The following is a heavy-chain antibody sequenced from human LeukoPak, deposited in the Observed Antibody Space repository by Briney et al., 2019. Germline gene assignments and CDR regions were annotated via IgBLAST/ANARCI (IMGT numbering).Heavy chain of an antibody. CDR1: GFTFSSYW. CDR3: ARDPLTPKIAAAGTGFY. D-gene: IGHD6-13*01. J-gene: IGHJ4*02. Sequence: GGSLRLSCAASGFTFSSYWMSWVRQAPGKGLEWVANIKQDGSEKYYVDSVKGRFTISRDNAKNSLYLQMNSLRAEDTAVYYCARDPLTPKIAAAGTGFYRSQGTLVTVSS. CDR2: IKQDGSEK. V-gene: IGHV3-7*01.